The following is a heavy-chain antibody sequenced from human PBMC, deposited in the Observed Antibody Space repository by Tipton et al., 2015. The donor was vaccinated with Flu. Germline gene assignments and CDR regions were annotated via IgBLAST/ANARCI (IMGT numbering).Heavy chain of an antibody. CDR1: GGSMRSYY. V-gene: IGHV4-4*07. CDR2: IYTSGST. CDR3: ARGPWIQLGPNWFEP. D-gene: IGHD5-18*01. J-gene: IGHJ5*02. Sequence: TLSLTCTVSGGSMRSYYWSCIRQPAGKGLEWIGRIYTSGSTNYNPSLKSRVTMSVDTSKNQFSLKLSSVTASDTAVYYCARGPWIQLGPNWFEPWGQGTLVTVSS.